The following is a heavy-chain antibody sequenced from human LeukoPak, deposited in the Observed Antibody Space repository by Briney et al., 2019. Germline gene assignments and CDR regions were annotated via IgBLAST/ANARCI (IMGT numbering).Heavy chain of an antibody. CDR2: INHSGST. CDR1: GGSFSGYY. CDR3: ARGGRTYSGWFDP. V-gene: IGHV4-34*01. Sequence: RASETLSLTCAVYGGSFSGYYWSWIRQPPGKGLEWIGEINHSGSTNYNPSLKSQVTISVDTSKNQFSLKLSSVTAADTAVYYCARGGRTYSGWFDPWGQGTLVTVSS. J-gene: IGHJ5*02. D-gene: IGHD4-11*01.